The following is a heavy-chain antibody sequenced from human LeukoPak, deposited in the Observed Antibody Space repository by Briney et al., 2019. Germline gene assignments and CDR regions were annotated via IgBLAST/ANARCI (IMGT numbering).Heavy chain of an antibody. D-gene: IGHD6-13*01. J-gene: IGHJ4*02. CDR3: ARDVYSSSWYQVWYFDY. V-gene: IGHV1-2*02. CDR1: GYTFTGYY. Sequence: ASVKVSCKASGYTFTGYYMHWVRQAPGQGLEWMGWINPNSGGTNYAQKFQGRVTMTRDTSISTAYMELSRLRSDDTAEYYCARDVYSSSWYQVWYFDYWGQGTLVTVSS. CDR2: INPNSGGT.